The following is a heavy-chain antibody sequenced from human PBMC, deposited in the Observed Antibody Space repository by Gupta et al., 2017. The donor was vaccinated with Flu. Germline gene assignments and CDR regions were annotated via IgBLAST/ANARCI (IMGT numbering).Heavy chain of an antibody. CDR1: Y. V-gene: IGHV4-59*10. J-gene: IGHJ5*02. D-gene: IGHD4-17*01. CDR3: ARADYGDFWFDT. Sequence: YGTWIRQAADKGLEWIGRIYHTGTSNYNPSINSRVTISIDTSKNEFSLTLTSVTAADTAVYYCARADYGDFWFDTWGQGTLVTVSS. CDR2: IYHTGTS.